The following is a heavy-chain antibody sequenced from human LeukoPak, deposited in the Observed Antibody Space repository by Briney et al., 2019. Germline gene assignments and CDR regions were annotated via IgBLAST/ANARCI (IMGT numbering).Heavy chain of an antibody. Sequence: PGGSLRLSCAASGFIFSSFGMHWVRRAPGKGLEWVAVIWHDGSYKYYLDSVKGRFTISRDNAKNSLYLQMNSLRAEDTAVYYCARNAEDIVVAAEGENYFDYWGQGTLVTVSS. D-gene: IGHD2-15*01. CDR1: GFIFSSFG. J-gene: IGHJ4*02. CDR2: IWHDGSYK. CDR3: ARNAEDIVVAAEGENYFDY. V-gene: IGHV3-33*01.